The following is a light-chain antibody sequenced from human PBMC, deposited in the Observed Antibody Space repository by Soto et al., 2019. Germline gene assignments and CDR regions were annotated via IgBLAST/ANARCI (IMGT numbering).Light chain of an antibody. CDR3: SSYAGSSNV. Sequence: ARTQPPSASGSPGQSVAISCTGTSSDVGGYNYVSWYQQHPGKAPKLMIYEVNKRPSGVPDRFSGSKSGNTASLTVSGLQAEDEADYYCSSYAGSSNVFGTGTKVTVL. CDR2: EVN. J-gene: IGLJ1*01. V-gene: IGLV2-8*01. CDR1: SSDVGGYNY.